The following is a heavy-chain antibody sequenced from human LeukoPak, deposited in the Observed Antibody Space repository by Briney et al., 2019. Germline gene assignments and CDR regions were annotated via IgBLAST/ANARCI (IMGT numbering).Heavy chain of an antibody. CDR2: INHSGST. V-gene: IGHV4-34*01. J-gene: IGHJ4*01. CDR1: GGSFSGYY. CDR3: ARVSAAAADA. Sequence: PSETLSLTCAVYGGSFSGYYWSWIRQPPGKGLEWIGEINHSGSTNYNPSLKSRVTISVDPSKTQFFLRLTSVTAADTAVYYCARVSAAAADAWGRGTLVTVSS. D-gene: IGHD6-13*01.